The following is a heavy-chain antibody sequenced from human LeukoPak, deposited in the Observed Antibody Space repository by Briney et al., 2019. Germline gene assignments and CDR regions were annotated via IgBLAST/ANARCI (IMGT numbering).Heavy chain of an antibody. CDR3: ARVMTGIVGATSVDY. D-gene: IGHD1-26*01. CDR1: GGSISSYY. V-gene: IGHV4-4*07. J-gene: IGHJ4*02. Sequence: SETLSLTCTVSGGSISSYYWSWIRQPAGKGLEWIGRIYTSGSTNYNPSLKSRVTISVDTSKNQFSLKLSSVTAADTAVYYCARVMTGIVGATSVDYWGQGTLVTVSS. CDR2: IYTSGST.